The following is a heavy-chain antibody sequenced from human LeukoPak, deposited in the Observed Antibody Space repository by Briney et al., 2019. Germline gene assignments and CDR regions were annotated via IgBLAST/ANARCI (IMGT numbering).Heavy chain of an antibody. CDR1: GFTFSSYA. CDR3: ATVQGSPFDY. J-gene: IGHJ4*02. D-gene: IGHD4-17*01. V-gene: IGHV3-23*01. Sequence: PGGSLRLSCAASGFTFSSYAMSWVRQAPGKGLEWVSAISGSGGSTYYADSVKGRFTNSRDNAKNSLYLQMNSLRAEDTAVYYCATVQGSPFDYWGQGTLVTVSS. CDR2: ISGSGGST.